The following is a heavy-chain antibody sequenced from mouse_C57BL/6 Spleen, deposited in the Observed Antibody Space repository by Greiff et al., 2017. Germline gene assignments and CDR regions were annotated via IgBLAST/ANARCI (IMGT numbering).Heavy chain of an antibody. V-gene: IGHV1-82*01. CDR3: AGYGPLFAY. CDR1: GYAFSSSW. D-gene: IGHD1-1*02. CDR2: IYPGDGDT. J-gene: IGHJ3*01. Sequence: VQLQQSGPELVKPGASVKISCKASGYAFSSSWMNWVKQRPGKGLEWIGRIYPGDGDTNYNGKFKGKATLTADKSSSTAYMQLSSLTSEDSAVYFCAGYGPLFAYWGQGTLVTVSA.